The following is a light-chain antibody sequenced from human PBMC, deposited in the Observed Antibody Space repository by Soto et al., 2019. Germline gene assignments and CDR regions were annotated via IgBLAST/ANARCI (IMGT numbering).Light chain of an antibody. CDR1: QSVLYNSDNKNY. CDR2: WSS. CDR3: QQYYTTLS. Sequence: DIVMTQSPDSLAVSLGERATINCKSSQSVLYNSDNKNYLAWYQQKPGQPPKLLIYWSSTRDSGVPDRFSGSGYGEDFTLTISSLHAEDVAVYYCQQYYTTLSFGGGTKVEIK. J-gene: IGKJ4*01. V-gene: IGKV4-1*01.